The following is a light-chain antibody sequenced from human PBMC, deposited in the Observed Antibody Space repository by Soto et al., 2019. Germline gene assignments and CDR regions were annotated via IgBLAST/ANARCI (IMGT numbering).Light chain of an antibody. CDR2: KAS. V-gene: IGKV1-5*03. J-gene: IGKJ1*01. CDR3: QQYNSYPWK. Sequence: DIQMPPSPSTLSASVLDRVPITFRASQSISSWLAWYQQKPGKAPKLLIYKASSLESGVPSRFSGSGSGTEFTLTISSLQPDDFATYYCQQYNSYPWKFGQGTKVDIK. CDR1: QSISSW.